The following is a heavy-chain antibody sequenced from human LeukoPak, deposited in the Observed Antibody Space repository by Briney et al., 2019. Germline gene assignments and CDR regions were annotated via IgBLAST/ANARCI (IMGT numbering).Heavy chain of an antibody. J-gene: IGHJ6*03. CDR2: MNPNSGNT. V-gene: IGHV1-8*03. Sequence: ASVKVSCKASGYTFTSYDINWVRQAPGQGLEWMGWMNPNSGNTGYAQKFQGRVTITRNTSISTAYMELSSLRSEDTAVYYCARGVDIVVVPAATKPTFYYYYYMDVWGKGTTVTVSS. CDR3: ARGVDIVVVPAATKPTFYYYYYMDV. CDR1: GYTFTSYD. D-gene: IGHD2-2*03.